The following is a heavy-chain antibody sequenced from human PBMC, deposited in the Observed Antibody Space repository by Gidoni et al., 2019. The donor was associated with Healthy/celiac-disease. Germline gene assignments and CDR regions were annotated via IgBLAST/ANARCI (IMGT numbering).Heavy chain of an antibody. CDR3: ARDSSSGSSWYYYYGMDV. CDR2: IKQEGSEK. V-gene: IGHV3-7*01. CDR1: GFTFSIYW. J-gene: IGHJ6*02. Sequence: EVQLVESGGGLVQPGGSLRLSCAASGFTFSIYWMGWVRPAPGKGLEWVAKIKQEGSEKYYVDSVKGRFTISRDNAKNSLYLQMNSLRAEDTAVYYCARDSSSGSSWYYYYGMDVWGQGTTVTVSS. D-gene: IGHD6-13*01.